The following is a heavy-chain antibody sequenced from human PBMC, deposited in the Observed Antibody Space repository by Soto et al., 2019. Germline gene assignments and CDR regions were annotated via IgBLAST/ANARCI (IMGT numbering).Heavy chain of an antibody. CDR2: IYYSGST. V-gene: IGHV4-59*01. CDR1: GGSISSYY. J-gene: IGHJ6*02. D-gene: IGHD3-9*01. CDR3: ARGSDMLTGWGYYYYYYGMDV. Sequence: SETLSLTCTVSGGSISSYYWSWIRQPPGKGLEWIGYIYYSGSTNYNPSLKNRVTISVDKSKNQFSLKLSSVTAADTAVYYCARGSDMLTGWGYYYYYYGMDVWGQGTTVTVSS.